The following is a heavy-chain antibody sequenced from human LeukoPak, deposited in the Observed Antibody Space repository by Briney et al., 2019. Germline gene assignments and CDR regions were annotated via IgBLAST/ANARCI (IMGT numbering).Heavy chain of an antibody. D-gene: IGHD2-2*01. J-gene: IGHJ4*02. CDR2: ISYDGSNK. CDR1: GFTFSSYG. CDR3: AKDGIDIVVVPAAAPVYFDY. V-gene: IGHV3-30*18. Sequence: PGGSLRLSCAASGFTFSSYGTHWVRQAPGKGLEWVAVISYDGSNKYYADSVKGRFTISRDNSKNTLYLQMNSLRAEDTAVYYCAKDGIDIVVVPAAAPVYFDYWGQGTLVTVSS.